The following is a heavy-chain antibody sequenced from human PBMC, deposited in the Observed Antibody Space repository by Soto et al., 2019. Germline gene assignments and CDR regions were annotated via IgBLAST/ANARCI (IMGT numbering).Heavy chain of an antibody. Sequence: QLQLQESGPGLVKPSETLSLTCTVSGGSISSSRCHWGWIRQPPGNGLEWIASIKYSGTTFYNPSLKSGVTLSVDTSKNQFALKLSSVTAAETAVYYCERHGITGSYYAAFDIWGQGTMVTVSS. CDR1: GGSISSSRCH. D-gene: IGHD1-26*01. J-gene: IGHJ3*02. CDR2: IKYSGTT. V-gene: IGHV4-39*01. CDR3: ERHGITGSYYAAFDI.